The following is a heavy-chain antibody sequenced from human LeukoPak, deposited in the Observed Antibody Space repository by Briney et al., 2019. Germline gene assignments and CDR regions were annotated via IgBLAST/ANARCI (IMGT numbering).Heavy chain of an antibody. CDR1: GFTFSSYG. J-gene: IGHJ4*02. CDR2: ISYDGSNK. V-gene: IGHV3-30*18. Sequence: GGSLRLSCAASGFTFSSYGMHWVRQAPGKGLEWVAVISYDGSNKYYADSVKGRFTISRDNSKNTLYLQMNSLRAEDTAVYYCAKELDYAEPFDYWGQGALVTVSS. D-gene: IGHD4-17*01. CDR3: AKELDYAEPFDY.